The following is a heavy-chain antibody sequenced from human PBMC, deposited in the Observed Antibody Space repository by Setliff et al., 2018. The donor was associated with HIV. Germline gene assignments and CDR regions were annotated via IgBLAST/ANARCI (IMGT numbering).Heavy chain of an antibody. CDR3: ANPHDGGAFDV. J-gene: IGHJ3*01. V-gene: IGHV1-69*13. Sequence: SVKVSCKASGYTFTNFAISWVRQAPGQGLEWMGGVIPSFATANYAQKFQGRITITADELTSTVYMDLNSLKSEESAVYYCANPHDGGAFDVWGQGTAVTVSS. CDR1: GYTFTNFA. CDR2: VIPSFATA. D-gene: IGHD4-17*01.